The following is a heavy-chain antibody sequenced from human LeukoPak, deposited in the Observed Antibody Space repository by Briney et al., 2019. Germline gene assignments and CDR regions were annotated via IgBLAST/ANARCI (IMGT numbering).Heavy chain of an antibody. V-gene: IGHV4-38-2*02. CDR2: IYHSGST. CDR1: GYSISSGYY. Sequence: SETLSLTCTVSGYSISSGYYWGWIRQPPGKGLEWIGSIYHSGSTYYNPSLKSRVTISVDTSKNQFSLRLSSVTAADTAVYYCARMASLYFDYWGRGTLVTVSS. J-gene: IGHJ4*02. D-gene: IGHD5-24*01. CDR3: ARMASLYFDY.